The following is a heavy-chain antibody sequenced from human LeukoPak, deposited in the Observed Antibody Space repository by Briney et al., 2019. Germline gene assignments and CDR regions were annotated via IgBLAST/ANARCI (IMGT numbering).Heavy chain of an antibody. Sequence: GGSLRLSCAASGFTFDDYGMSWVRQAPGKGLEWVSGINWNGGSTGYADSVKGRFTISRDNAKNSLYLQVNSLRAEDTAVYYCAKMALVSVRSSFRRWGQGTLVTVSS. CDR1: GFTFDDYG. CDR2: INWNGGST. CDR3: AKMALVSVRSSFRR. D-gene: IGHD2-2*01. J-gene: IGHJ4*02. V-gene: IGHV3-20*04.